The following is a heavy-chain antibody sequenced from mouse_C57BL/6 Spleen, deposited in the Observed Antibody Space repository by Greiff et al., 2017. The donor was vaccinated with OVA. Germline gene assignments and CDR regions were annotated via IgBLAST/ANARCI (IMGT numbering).Heavy chain of an antibody. CDR1: GYSFTGYF. CDR3: ARWDAWFAY. V-gene: IGHV1-20*01. CDR2: INPYNGDT. J-gene: IGHJ3*01. Sequence: EVKLMESGPELVKPGDSVKISCKASGYSFTGYFMNWVMQSHGKSLEWIGRINPYNGDTFYNQKFKGKATLTVDKSSSTAHMELRSLTSEDSAVYYCARWDAWFAYWGQGTLVTVSA. D-gene: IGHD4-1*01.